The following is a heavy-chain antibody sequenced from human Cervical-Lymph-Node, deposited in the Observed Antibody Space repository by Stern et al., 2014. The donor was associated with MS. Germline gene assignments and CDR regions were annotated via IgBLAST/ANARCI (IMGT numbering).Heavy chain of an antibody. CDR3: VLLWGFSALDS. Sequence: DQLVESGGGVVQPGRSLRLSCAASGFSFSSYGVHWVRQAPGKGLEWVALISYDGSNRYYADSVKGRFTISRDNSKNTLYLQMNRLTSDDTAVYYCVLLWGFSALDSWGQGTLVTVSS. V-gene: IGHV3-30*03. J-gene: IGHJ4*02. D-gene: IGHD3-16*01. CDR2: ISYDGSNR. CDR1: GFSFSSYG.